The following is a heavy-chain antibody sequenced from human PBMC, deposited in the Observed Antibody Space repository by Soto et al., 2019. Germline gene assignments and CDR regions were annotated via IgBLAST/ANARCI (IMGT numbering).Heavy chain of an antibody. D-gene: IGHD3-22*01. CDR2: TYYRSKWSS. Sequence: SQTLSLTCAISGDSVSSNSAAWNWIRQSPSRGLEWLGRTYYRSKWSSNYAVSVKSRITINPDTSKNQFSLQLNSVTPEDTAVYYCARQGYYDNSGYSGTFDSWGQGFVVTVSS. CDR1: GDSVSSNSAA. V-gene: IGHV6-1*01. CDR3: ARQGYYDNSGYSGTFDS. J-gene: IGHJ4*02.